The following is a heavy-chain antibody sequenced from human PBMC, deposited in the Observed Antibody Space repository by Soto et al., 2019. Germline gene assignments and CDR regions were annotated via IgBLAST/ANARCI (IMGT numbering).Heavy chain of an antibody. Sequence: PGGALRLSCAASGFTFISYGMHWGRQAPGKGLEWVAVILYGGTKKYYADSMKGRFTISRDNSKNTLYLQMNSLRAEDTAVYYCAKDRGALRWSEEHYYFDYWGQGTLVTVSS. D-gene: IGHD4-17*01. CDR2: ILYGGTKK. J-gene: IGHJ4*02. CDR3: AKDRGALRWSEEHYYFDY. V-gene: IGHV3-30*18. CDR1: GFTFISYG.